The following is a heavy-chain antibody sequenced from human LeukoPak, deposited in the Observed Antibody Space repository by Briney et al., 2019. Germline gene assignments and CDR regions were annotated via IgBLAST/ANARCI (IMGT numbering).Heavy chain of an antibody. V-gene: IGHV3-21*01. CDR2: ISRTSNFI. J-gene: IGHJ3*02. D-gene: IGHD3-10*01. Sequence: PGGSLRLSCAASGFSLNDSYMNWVRQAPGRGLEWVSSISRTSNFIYYADSVKGRFTTSRDNAKNSLYLQMNSLRGEDTAVYYCARGDGATPPDVFDIWGQGTMVTVSS. CDR3: ARGDGATPPDVFDI. CDR1: GFSLNDSY.